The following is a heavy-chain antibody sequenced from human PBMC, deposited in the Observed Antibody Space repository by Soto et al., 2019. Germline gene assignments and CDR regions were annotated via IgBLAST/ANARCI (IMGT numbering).Heavy chain of an antibody. V-gene: IGHV4-31*03. D-gene: IGHD5-18*01. CDR3: ARGCPVDTAMGLGYYFDY. J-gene: IGHJ4*02. CDR1: GGSISSGGYY. Sequence: QVQLQESGPGLVKPSQTLSLTCTVSGGSISSGGYYWSWIRQHPGKGLEWIGYIYYSGSTYYNPSFKRRVTISVDTSKNQFSLKLSSVTAADTAVYYCARGCPVDTAMGLGYYFDYWGQGTLVTVSS. CDR2: IYYSGST.